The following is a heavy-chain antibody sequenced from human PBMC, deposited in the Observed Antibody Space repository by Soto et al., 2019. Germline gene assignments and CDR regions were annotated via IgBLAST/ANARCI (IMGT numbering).Heavy chain of an antibody. CDR3: PRSTPDNPFDI. V-gene: IGHV3-21*01. CDR1: GFTFTTYT. D-gene: IGHD2-15*01. J-gene: IGHJ3*02. Sequence: GGSLRLSCAASGFTFTTYTMNWVRQAPGKGLEWVSSISAGGRSIFYADSMKGRSTVSRDNAKSSLYLQMNSLRAVDTAVCYCPRSTPDNPFDIWGQGTMVTVSS. CDR2: ISAGGRSI.